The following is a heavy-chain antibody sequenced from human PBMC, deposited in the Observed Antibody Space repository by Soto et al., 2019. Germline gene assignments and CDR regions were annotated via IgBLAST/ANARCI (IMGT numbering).Heavy chain of an antibody. Sequence: HPGGSLRLSCAASGFTFSSYAMSWVRQAPGKGLEWVSAISGTGGTTYYADSVKGRFTISRDNSRNTLHLQMNSLRAEDTAIYYCAKFFVETGGSRGWTWSFHLWGQGTLVTVSS. CDR1: GFTFSSYA. CDR2: ISGTGGTT. J-gene: IGHJ5*02. D-gene: IGHD6-19*01. CDR3: AKFFVETGGSRGWTWSFHL. V-gene: IGHV3-23*01.